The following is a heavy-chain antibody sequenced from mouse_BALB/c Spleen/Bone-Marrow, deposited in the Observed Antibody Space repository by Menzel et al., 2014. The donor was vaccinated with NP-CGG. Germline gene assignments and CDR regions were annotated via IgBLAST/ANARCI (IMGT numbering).Heavy chain of an antibody. CDR1: GFSLTRYG. D-gene: IGHD1-1*01. CDR3: ARDYYYGSRAMDY. CDR2: IWSGGST. Sequence: VKLMESGPGLMQPSQSLSITCTVSGFSLTRYGIHWVRQSPGKGLEWLGVIWSGGSTDYNAAFISRLSINKDNSKSQVFFKMNSLQANGTAIYYCARDYYYGSRAMDYWGQGTSVTVSS. V-gene: IGHV2-2*02. J-gene: IGHJ4*01.